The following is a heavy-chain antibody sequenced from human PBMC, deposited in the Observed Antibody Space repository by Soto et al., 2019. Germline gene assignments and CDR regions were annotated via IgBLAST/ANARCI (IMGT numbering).Heavy chain of an antibody. D-gene: IGHD3-22*01. CDR1: GLAFSSYS. J-gene: IGHJ6*02. Sequence: PGGSLRLSCAASGLAFSSYSMNWVRQAPGKGLEWVSYISSSSSTIYYADSVKGRFTISRDNAKNSLYLQMNSLRSDDTAMYYCARGGYYDSSGSRNYHYYGMNVWAQGTTVTVSS. CDR3: ARGGYYDSSGSRNYHYYGMNV. V-gene: IGHV3-48*01. CDR2: ISSSSSTI.